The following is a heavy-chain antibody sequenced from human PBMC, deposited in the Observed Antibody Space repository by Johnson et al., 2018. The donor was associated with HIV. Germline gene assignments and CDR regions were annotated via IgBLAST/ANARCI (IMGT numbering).Heavy chain of an antibody. CDR2: INSDGGSP. Sequence: VQLVESGGGVVQPGGSLRLSCVVSGFTFNTYWMHWVRQAPGKGMVWVARINSDGGSPSYVDSVKGRFTISRDNAKNSFYLQMNSLRAEDTAVYYCARSKDCSGGSCPDAFDIWGQGTMLIVSS. D-gene: IGHD2-15*01. V-gene: IGHV3-74*02. J-gene: IGHJ3*02. CDR1: GFTFNTYW. CDR3: ARSKDCSGGSCPDAFDI.